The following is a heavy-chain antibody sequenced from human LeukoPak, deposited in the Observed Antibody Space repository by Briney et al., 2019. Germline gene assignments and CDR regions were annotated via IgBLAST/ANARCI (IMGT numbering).Heavy chain of an antibody. Sequence: PGGSLRLSCAASGFTFSRYSLNWVRQAPGKGLEWVSSITTSSSYIYYADSVKGRFTISRDNAKNSLYLQMNSLRAEDTAVYYCARAGFTFSDYFGSFFDYWGQGTLVTVSS. D-gene: IGHD3-10*01. V-gene: IGHV3-21*06. CDR2: ITTSSSYI. CDR1: GFTFSRYS. CDR3: ARAGFTFSDYFGSFFDY. J-gene: IGHJ4*02.